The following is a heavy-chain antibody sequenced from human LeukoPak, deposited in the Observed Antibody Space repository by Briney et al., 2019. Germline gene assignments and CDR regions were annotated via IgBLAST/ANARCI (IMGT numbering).Heavy chain of an antibody. J-gene: IGHJ6*03. CDR2: IYTSGST. Sequence: SETLSLTCTVSGGSISSYYWSWIRQPAGKGLEWIGRIYTSGSTNYNPSLKSRVTMSVDTSKNQFSLKLSSVTAADTAVYYCARDLVGATYYYYYMDVWGKGTTVTVSS. CDR3: ARDLVGATYYYYYMDV. D-gene: IGHD1-26*01. V-gene: IGHV4-4*07. CDR1: GGSISSYY.